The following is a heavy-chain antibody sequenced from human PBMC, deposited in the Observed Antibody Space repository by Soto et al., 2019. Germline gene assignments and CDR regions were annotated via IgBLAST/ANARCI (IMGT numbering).Heavy chain of an antibody. V-gene: IGHV1-69*12. CDR1: GGTFSSYA. CDR2: IIPIFGTT. Sequence: QVQLVQSGAEVKKPGSSVKVSCKASGGTFSSYAISWVRQAPGQGLEGMGGIIPIFGTTNYAQKFQGRVTIPADDSTSTAYMELSSLRSEDTDVYYCARVVTVVKSFHYWYFDLWGRGTLVSVSS. D-gene: IGHD2-15*01. CDR3: ARVVTVVKSFHYWYFDL. J-gene: IGHJ2*01.